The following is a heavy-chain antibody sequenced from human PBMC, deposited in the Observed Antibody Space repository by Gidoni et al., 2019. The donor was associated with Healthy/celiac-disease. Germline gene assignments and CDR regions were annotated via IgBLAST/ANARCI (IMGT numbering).Heavy chain of an antibody. D-gene: IGHD6-19*01. J-gene: IGHJ5*02. V-gene: IGHV3-23*01. CDR1: GFTFSSYA. CDR2: ISGSGGST. CDR3: AKDQSGWYVGWFDP. Sequence: EVQLLESGGGLVQPGGSLRLSCAASGFTFSSYAMSWVRQAPGKGLEWVSAISGSGGSTYYADSGKGRFTISRDNSKNTLYLQMNSLRVEDTAVYYCAKDQSGWYVGWFDPWGQGTLVTVSS.